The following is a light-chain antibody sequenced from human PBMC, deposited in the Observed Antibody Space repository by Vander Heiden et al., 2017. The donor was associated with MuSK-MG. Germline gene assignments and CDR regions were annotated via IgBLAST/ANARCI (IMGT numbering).Light chain of an antibody. V-gene: IGKV3-11*01. CDR2: DSS. Sequence: EIVLTQSPATLSLSPGERSTLFCRASQSVVTYLAWYQQKPGQAPRLLIYDSSNRATGIPARFSGSGSGTDFTLTISSLEPEDFAVYYCQQRNSWPPVTFGQWTRLEIK. CDR3: QQRNSWPPVT. J-gene: IGKJ5*01. CDR1: QSVVTY.